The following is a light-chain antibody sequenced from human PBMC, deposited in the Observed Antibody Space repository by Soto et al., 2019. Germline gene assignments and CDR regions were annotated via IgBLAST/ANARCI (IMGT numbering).Light chain of an antibody. CDR1: NSDVGRYNF. V-gene: IGLV2-11*01. J-gene: IGLJ3*02. CDR3: YSYTASDIWV. CDR2: AVS. Sequence: QSVLTQPRSVSGSPGQSVTISCTGTNSDVGRYNFVSWYQQLPGKAPKLLNSAVSQRPSGVPDRFSGSKSGNTASLTISGLQADDEADYFCYSYTASDIWVFGGGTKVTVL.